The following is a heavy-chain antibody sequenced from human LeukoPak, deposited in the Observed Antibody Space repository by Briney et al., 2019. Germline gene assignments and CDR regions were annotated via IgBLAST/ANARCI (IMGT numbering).Heavy chain of an antibody. CDR3: AKAPGGSSSWYDY. Sequence: GGSLRLSCAASGFTFNSYAMSWVRQAPGKGLEWVSAISGSGGSTYYADSVKGRFTISRDNSKNTLYLQMNSLRAEDTAVYYCAKAPGGSSSWYDYWGQGTLVTVSS. D-gene: IGHD6-13*01. V-gene: IGHV3-23*01. CDR1: GFTFNSYA. CDR2: ISGSGGST. J-gene: IGHJ4*02.